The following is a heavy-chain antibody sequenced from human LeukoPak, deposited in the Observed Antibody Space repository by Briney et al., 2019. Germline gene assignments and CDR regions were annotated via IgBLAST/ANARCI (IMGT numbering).Heavy chain of an antibody. J-gene: IGHJ4*02. CDR3: ARADGSHYGLKDY. V-gene: IGHV3-74*01. CDR2: ISPDGTSK. D-gene: IGHD1-26*01. Sequence: GGSLRLACAASGFTFRSYWMHWVRQAPGKGLVWVSRISPDGTSKSYADSVKGRFTISRDNAKNTLSLQMNSLRAEDTGLYYCARADGSHYGLKDYWGQGTLVTVSS. CDR1: GFTFRSYW.